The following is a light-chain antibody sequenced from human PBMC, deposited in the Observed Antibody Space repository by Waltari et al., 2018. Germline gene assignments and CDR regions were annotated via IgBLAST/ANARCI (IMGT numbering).Light chain of an antibody. CDR1: SLRTYY. J-gene: IGLJ2*01. Sequence: SSELTQDPAVSVALGQTVRITCQGDSLRTYYGSWYQQKPGQAHILIVYGRNNRPSGIPDRFSGSSSGNTASLTIAGAQAEDEAVYYYNSRDNSINHRVFGGGTKLTVL. CDR3: NSRDNSINHRV. V-gene: IGLV3-19*01. CDR2: GRN.